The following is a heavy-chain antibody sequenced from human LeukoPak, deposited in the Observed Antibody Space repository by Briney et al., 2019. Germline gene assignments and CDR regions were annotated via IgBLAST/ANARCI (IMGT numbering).Heavy chain of an antibody. CDR3: ASSRLHYGSGSYYIVSPVDY. D-gene: IGHD3-10*01. CDR2: IYTSGST. V-gene: IGHV4-4*07. Sequence: SETLSLTCSVSGGSISSYYWSWIRQPAGKGLEWIGRIYTSGSTNYNPSLKSRVTMSVDTSKNQFSLKLSSVTAADTAVYYCASSRLHYGSGSYYIVSPVDYWGQGTLVTVSS. J-gene: IGHJ4*02. CDR1: GGSISSYY.